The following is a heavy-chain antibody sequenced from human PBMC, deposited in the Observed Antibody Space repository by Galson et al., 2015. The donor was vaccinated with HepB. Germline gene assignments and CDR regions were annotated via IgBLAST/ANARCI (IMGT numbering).Heavy chain of an antibody. D-gene: IGHD2-2*01. CDR2: ISRASSDT. CDR1: GLDFSDYY. Sequence: SLRLSCAAPGLDFSDYYMSWIRQAPGKGLEWLAYISRASSDTNYADSLKGRFTISRDNAKKSLYLQMNSLRAEDTAVYYRAGYCSSASCPFYYYAMDVWGQGTTVTVSS. CDR3: AGYCSSASCPFYYYAMDV. J-gene: IGHJ6*02. V-gene: IGHV3-11*06.